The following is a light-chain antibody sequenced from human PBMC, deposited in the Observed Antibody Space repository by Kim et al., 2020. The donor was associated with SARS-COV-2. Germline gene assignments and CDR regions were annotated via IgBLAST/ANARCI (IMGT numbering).Light chain of an antibody. CDR3: NSRDSSGNHR. CDR1: SLRTYY. Sequence: SSELTQDPAVSVALGQTVRITCQGDSLRTYYASWYQQKPGQAPVLVIYGKNNRPSGIPDRFSGSSSGNTASLTITWAQAEDEADYYCNSRDSSGNHRFGGGTQLTVL. CDR2: GKN. J-gene: IGLJ2*01. V-gene: IGLV3-19*01.